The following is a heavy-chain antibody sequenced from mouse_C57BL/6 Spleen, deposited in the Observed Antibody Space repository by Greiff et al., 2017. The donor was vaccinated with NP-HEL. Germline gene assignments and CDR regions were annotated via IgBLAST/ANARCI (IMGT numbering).Heavy chain of an antibody. J-gene: IGHJ3*01. D-gene: IGHD1-1*01. CDR3: ASAYGSSPGFAY. CDR1: GYTFTSYW. V-gene: IGHV1-69*01. CDR2: IDPSDSYT. Sequence: QQSCKASGYTFTSYWMHWVKQRPGQGLEWIGEIDPSDSYTNYNQKFKGKSTLTVDKSSSTAYMQLSSLTSEDSAVYYCASAYGSSPGFAYWGQGTLVTVSA.